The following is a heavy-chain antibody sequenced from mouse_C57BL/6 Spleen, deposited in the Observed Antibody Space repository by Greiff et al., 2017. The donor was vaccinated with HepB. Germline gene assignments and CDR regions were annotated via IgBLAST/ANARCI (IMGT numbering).Heavy chain of an antibody. V-gene: IGHV1-42*01. J-gene: IGHJ1*03. CDR2: INPSTGGT. Sequence: EVQLQQSGPELVKPGASVKISCKASGYSFTGYYMNWVKQSPEKSLEWIGEINPSTGGTTYNQKFKAKATLTVDKSSSTAYMQLKSLTSEDSAVYYCARSPIYYYGSSHWYFDVWGTGTTVTVSS. D-gene: IGHD1-1*01. CDR1: GYSFTGYY. CDR3: ARSPIYYYGSSHWYFDV.